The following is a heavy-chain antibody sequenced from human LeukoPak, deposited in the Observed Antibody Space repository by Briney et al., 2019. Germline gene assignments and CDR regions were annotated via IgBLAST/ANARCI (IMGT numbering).Heavy chain of an antibody. J-gene: IGHJ4*02. Sequence: SETLSLTCTVSGGSMNDYYWTWIRQPPGRGLEWIGYMYYSGSTNYNPSLKSRVTISVDTSKNQFSLQLSSVTAADTAVYYCARDFAGATYFDYWGQGTLVTVSS. CDR1: GGSMNDYY. CDR2: MYYSGST. D-gene: IGHD3-16*01. CDR3: ARDFAGATYFDY. V-gene: IGHV4-59*01.